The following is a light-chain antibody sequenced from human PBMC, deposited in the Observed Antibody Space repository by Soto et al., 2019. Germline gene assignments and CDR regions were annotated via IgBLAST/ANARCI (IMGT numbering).Light chain of an antibody. CDR3: QTWGTGTHVV. J-gene: IGLJ2*01. CDR2: VNSDGSH. Sequence: QPVLTQSPSASASLGASVKLTCTLSSGHNNYHIAWHQQQPEKGPRYLMKVNSDGSHTKGDGIPDRLTGSSSGADRYLTISSLQSEDEADYYCQTWGTGTHVVFGGGTKLTVL. V-gene: IGLV4-69*02. CDR1: SGHNNYH.